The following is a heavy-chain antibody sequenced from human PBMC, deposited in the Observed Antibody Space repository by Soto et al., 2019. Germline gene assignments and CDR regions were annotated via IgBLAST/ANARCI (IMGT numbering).Heavy chain of an antibody. Sequence: PXGSLRLACSACGLSVYSYALSWVRQAPGKGLEWVSTISGSDGKTFYADSVKGRFSISRDTSQNTLYLQMNSLRADDTAIYYCARWSYLDYWGQGPRVTVSS. CDR3: ARWSYLDY. CDR1: GLSVYSYA. CDR2: ISGSDGKT. D-gene: IGHD3-3*01. J-gene: IGHJ4*02. V-gene: IGHV3-23*01.